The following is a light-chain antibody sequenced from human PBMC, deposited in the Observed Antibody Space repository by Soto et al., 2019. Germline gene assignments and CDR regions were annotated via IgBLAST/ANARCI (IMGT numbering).Light chain of an antibody. CDR3: CSYAGSSYV. V-gene: IGLV2-8*01. CDR2: EVS. J-gene: IGLJ1*01. CDR1: SSDVGGYNY. Sequence: QSVLTQPPSASGSPGQSVTISCTGTSSDVGGYNYVSWYQQHPGKAPKRMIYEVSKRPSGVPDRFSGSKSGNTASLTVSGLQAEDEADYYCCSYAGSSYVFGTGTKVTVL.